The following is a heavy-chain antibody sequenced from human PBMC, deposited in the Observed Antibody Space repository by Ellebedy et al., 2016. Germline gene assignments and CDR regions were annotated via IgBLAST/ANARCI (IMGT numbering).Heavy chain of an antibody. CDR2: IYHSGST. CDR1: GGSISSSNW. V-gene: IGHV4-4*02. Sequence: GSLRLSXAVSGGSISSSNWWSWVRQPPGKGLEWIGEIYHSGSTNYNPSLKSRVTISVDTSKNQFSLKLSSVTAADTAVYYCARGTRELLWGQGTLVTVSS. CDR3: ARGTRELL. J-gene: IGHJ4*02. D-gene: IGHD1-26*01.